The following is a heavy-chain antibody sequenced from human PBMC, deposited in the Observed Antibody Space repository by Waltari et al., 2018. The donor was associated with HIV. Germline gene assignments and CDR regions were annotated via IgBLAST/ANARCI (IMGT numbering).Heavy chain of an antibody. V-gene: IGHV3-15*01. CDR2: IKSKSDGGTT. D-gene: IGHD1-1*01. J-gene: IGHJ4*02. CDR1: ACNVTNAW. Sequence: VQLVQSGVGLVKPGGSLSTSCAAYACNVTNAWLSWVRQAPGKGLEWVGRIKSKSDGGTTDYAAPVKGRFTISRDDSKDTLYLQVNSLKTDDTAVYYCATAGSTGTTRGYWGQGTLVTVSS. CDR3: ATAGSTGTTRGY.